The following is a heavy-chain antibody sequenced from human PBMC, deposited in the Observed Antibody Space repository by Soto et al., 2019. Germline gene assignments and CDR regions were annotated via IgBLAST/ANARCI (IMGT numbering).Heavy chain of an antibody. CDR2: IYYSGST. V-gene: IGHV4-59*01. CDR3: ARGVVVVPAAMFDYYYYMDV. J-gene: IGHJ6*03. CDR1: GGSISSYY. Sequence: TLSLTCTVSGGSISSYYWSWIRQPPGKGLEWIGYIYYSGSTNYNPSLKSRVTISVDTSKNQFSLKLSSVTAADTAVYYCARGVVVVPAAMFDYYYYMDVWGKGTTVTVSS. D-gene: IGHD2-2*01.